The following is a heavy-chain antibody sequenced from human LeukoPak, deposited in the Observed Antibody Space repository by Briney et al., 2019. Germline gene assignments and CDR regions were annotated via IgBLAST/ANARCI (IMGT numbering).Heavy chain of an antibody. D-gene: IGHD1-26*01. CDR1: GFTFSSYW. Sequence: PGGSLRLSCAASGFTFSSYWMHWVRQAPGKGLVWVSRINSDGSSTTYADSVKGRFTISRDNAKNTSYLQMNSLRAKDTAVYYCARGLYSRSSYTKGYWGQGTLVTVSS. CDR2: INSDGSST. CDR3: ARGLYSRSSYTKGY. V-gene: IGHV3-74*03. J-gene: IGHJ4*02.